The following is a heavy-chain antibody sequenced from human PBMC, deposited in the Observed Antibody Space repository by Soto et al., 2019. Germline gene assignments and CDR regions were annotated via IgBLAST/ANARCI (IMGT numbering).Heavy chain of an antibody. CDR1: GFTFIDYY. Sequence: GGSLRLSCAASGFTFIDYYIIFSRHAPGKGLEWVSYISSSGSTIYYADSVKGRFTISRDNAKNSLYLQMNSLRAEDTAVYYCARDRGDYRIFDYWGQGTLVTVSS. J-gene: IGHJ4*02. D-gene: IGHD4-17*01. CDR2: ISSSGSTI. CDR3: ARDRGDYRIFDY. V-gene: IGHV3-11*04.